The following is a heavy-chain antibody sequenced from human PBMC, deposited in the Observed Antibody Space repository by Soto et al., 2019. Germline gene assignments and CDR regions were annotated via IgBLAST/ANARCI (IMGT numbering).Heavy chain of an antibody. Sequence: SETLSLTCTVSGGSISSSSYYWGWIRQPPGKGLEWIGSIYYSGSTYYNPSLKSRVTISVDTSKNQFSLKLSSVTAADTAVYYCARDFSVAGTYYYYGMDVWGQGTTVTVSS. CDR3: ARDFSVAGTYYYYGMDV. CDR1: GGSISSSSYY. V-gene: IGHV4-39*02. CDR2: IYYSGST. D-gene: IGHD6-19*01. J-gene: IGHJ6*02.